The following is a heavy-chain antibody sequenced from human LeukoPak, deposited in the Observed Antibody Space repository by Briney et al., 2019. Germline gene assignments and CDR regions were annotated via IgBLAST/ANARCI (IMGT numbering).Heavy chain of an antibody. V-gene: IGHV1-58*02. J-gene: IGHJ4*02. Sequence: GASVKVSCKASGGTFSSYAISWVRQARGQRLEWIGWIVVGSGNTNYAQKFQERVTITRDMSISTAYMELSSLRSEDTAVYYCAAEIHDHYCSSTSCPHWGQGTLVTVSS. CDR2: IVVGSGNT. D-gene: IGHD2-2*01. CDR3: AAEIHDHYCSSTSCPH. CDR1: GGTFSSYA.